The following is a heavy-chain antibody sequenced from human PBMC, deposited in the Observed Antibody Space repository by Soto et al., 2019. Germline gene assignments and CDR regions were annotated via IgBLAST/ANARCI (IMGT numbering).Heavy chain of an antibody. CDR3: ARDGFGAMIVPQGLGYFEY. V-gene: IGHV3-30-3*01. D-gene: IGHD3-22*01. J-gene: IGHJ4*02. Sequence: QVQLVESGGGVVQPGRSLRLSCAASGFTFSSYAMHWVRQAPGKGLEWVAVISYDGSNKYYADSVKGRFTISRDNSKNTLYLQMNSLRAEDTAVYYCARDGFGAMIVPQGLGYFEYWGQGTLVTVSS. CDR2: ISYDGSNK. CDR1: GFTFSSYA.